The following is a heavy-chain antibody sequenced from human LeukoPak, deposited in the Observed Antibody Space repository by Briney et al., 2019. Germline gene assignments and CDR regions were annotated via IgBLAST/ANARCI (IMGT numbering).Heavy chain of an antibody. D-gene: IGHD2-2*01. CDR1: GGTFSSYA. J-gene: IGHJ2*01. CDR3: ARAVFSGRYCSSTSCYAGYWYFDL. CDR2: IIPIFGTA. V-gene: IGHV1-69*13. Sequence: SVKLSCKASGGTFSSYAISWVRQAPGQGLEWMGGIIPIFGTANYAQKFQGRVTITADESTSTAYMELSSLRSEDTAVYYCARAVFSGRYCSSTSCYAGYWYFDLWGRGTLVTVSS.